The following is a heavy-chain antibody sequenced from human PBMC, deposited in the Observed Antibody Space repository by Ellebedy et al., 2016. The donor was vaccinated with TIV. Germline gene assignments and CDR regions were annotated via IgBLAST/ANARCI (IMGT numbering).Heavy chain of an antibody. CDR3: RRDPGIAEAGTVPPNIGFDL. CDR2: IWYNGSTQ. V-gene: IGHV3-33*01. Sequence: GGSLRLSCAASGFTFSIYGMQWVRQTPGKGLEWIAVIWYNGSTQFYAESVKGRFTISRDNSKNTLYLQMNSLGVEDTAVYHCRRDPGIAEAGTVPPNIGFDLWGQGALVTVSS. CDR1: GFTFSIYG. D-gene: IGHD6-19*01. J-gene: IGHJ4*02.